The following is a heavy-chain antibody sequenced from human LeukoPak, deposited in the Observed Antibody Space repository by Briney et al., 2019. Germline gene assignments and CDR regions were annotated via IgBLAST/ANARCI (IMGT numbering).Heavy chain of an antibody. D-gene: IGHD2-2*01. Sequence: SETLSLTCTVSGGSISSYYWSWIRQPPGKGLEWIGEINHSGSTNYNPSLKSRVTISVDTSKNQFSLKLSSVTAADTAVYYCASHIVVVPAANNWFDPWGQGTLVTVSS. V-gene: IGHV4-34*01. J-gene: IGHJ5*02. CDR1: GGSISSYY. CDR3: ASHIVVVPAANNWFDP. CDR2: INHSGST.